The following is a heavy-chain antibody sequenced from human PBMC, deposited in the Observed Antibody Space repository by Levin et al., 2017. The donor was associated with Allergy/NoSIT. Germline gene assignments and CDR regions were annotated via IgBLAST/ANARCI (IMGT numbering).Heavy chain of an antibody. CDR2: ISHDGSTK. Sequence: GESLKISCAASGFIFTTYGMNWVRQGPGKGLEWVAVISHDGSTKFYADSVKGRFTISRDNSKNTVFLQMNSLRADDTAVYYCAKGSAGMGYHYGMDVWGQGTTVSVS. CDR1: GFIFTTYG. CDR3: AKGSAGMGYHYGMDV. D-gene: IGHD6-13*01. V-gene: IGHV3-30*18. J-gene: IGHJ6*02.